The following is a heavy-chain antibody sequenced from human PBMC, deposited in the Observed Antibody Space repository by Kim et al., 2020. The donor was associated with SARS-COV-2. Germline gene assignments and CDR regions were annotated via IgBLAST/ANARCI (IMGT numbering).Heavy chain of an antibody. Sequence: SETLSLTCAVYGGSFSGYYWSWIRQPPGKGLEWIGEINHSGSTNYNPSLKSRVTISVDTSKNQFSLKLSSVTAADTAVYYCARAPMVRGVIIKPFDYWGQGTLVTVSS. J-gene: IGHJ4*02. V-gene: IGHV4-34*01. CDR1: GGSFSGYY. CDR2: INHSGST. CDR3: ARAPMVRGVIIKPFDY. D-gene: IGHD3-10*01.